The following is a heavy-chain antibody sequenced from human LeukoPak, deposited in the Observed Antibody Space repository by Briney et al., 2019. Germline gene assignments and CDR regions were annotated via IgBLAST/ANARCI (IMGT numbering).Heavy chain of an antibody. Sequence: GGSLRLSCAASGFTVSSYYMSWVRQAPGKGLEWVSIIYSGGTTYYADSVKGRFTISRDNSKNTLYLQMNSLRVEDTAVYYCKEVDYWGQGTLVTVSS. V-gene: IGHV3-53*05. CDR1: GFTVSSYY. CDR2: IYSGGTT. CDR3: KEVDY. J-gene: IGHJ4*02.